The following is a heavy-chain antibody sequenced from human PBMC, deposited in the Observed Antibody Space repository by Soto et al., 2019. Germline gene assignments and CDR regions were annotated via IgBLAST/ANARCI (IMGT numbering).Heavy chain of an antibody. J-gene: IGHJ4*02. V-gene: IGHV4-34*01. CDR2: INHSGNT. CDR3: AKSKGKTAGRKSYFDS. Sequence: SETLSLTCAVYGWSFSDYYRSWFRQPPEKGLEWIGEINHSGNTNYNPSLQSRVSISMDTSKNQFSLILSSVTAADTALYYCAKSKGKTAGRKSYFDSWGQGTLVTVSS. D-gene: IGHD6-13*01. CDR1: GWSFSDYY.